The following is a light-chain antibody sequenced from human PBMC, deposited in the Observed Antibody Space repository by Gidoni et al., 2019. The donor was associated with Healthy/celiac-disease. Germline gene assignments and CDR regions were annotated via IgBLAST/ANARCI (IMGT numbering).Light chain of an antibody. CDR1: SSDVGGYNY. CDR3: CSYTGSYPYV. J-gene: IGLJ1*01. CDR2: DVT. Sequence: TALTQPRSVSGSPGQSVTISCTRTSSDVGGYNYVSWYQQHPGKAPKLMIYDVTKRPSGVPDRFSGAKSGNTSSLTISGLLAEDEADYYCCSYTGSYPYVFGTGTKVTVL. V-gene: IGLV2-11*01.